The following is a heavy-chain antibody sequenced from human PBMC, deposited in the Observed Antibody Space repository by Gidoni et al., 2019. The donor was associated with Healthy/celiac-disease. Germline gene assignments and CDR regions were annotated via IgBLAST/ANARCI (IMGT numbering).Heavy chain of an antibody. J-gene: IGHJ4*02. D-gene: IGHD3-3*01. CDR2: IQQDGSEK. CDR1: GFTFSSYC. CDR3: ARHYDFWSGYYLDY. Sequence: EVQLVESGGGLVQPGRSLRLSGAAPGFTFSSYCMSWVRQAQGKGLEWVANIQQDGSEKYYLVSVKGRFTISRANAKNSLYLQMNSLRAEDTAVYYCARHYDFWSGYYLDYWGQGTLVTVSS. V-gene: IGHV3-7*01.